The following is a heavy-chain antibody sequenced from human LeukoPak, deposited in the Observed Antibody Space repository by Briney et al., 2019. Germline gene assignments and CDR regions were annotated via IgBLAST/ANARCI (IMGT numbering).Heavy chain of an antibody. J-gene: IGHJ4*02. CDR2: FDVIDAKT. CDR3: AAGRPYCLLDY. V-gene: IGHV1-24*01. CDR1: GSSLTELS. Sequence: GASVKVSCTVSGSSLTELSLYWVRQAPGKGLEWMGGFDVIDAKTFYAQKFQGRVTMTEDSSTDTAYMELSSLRSDDTAFYYCAAGRPYCLLDYWGQGTLLTVSS. D-gene: IGHD2-21*02.